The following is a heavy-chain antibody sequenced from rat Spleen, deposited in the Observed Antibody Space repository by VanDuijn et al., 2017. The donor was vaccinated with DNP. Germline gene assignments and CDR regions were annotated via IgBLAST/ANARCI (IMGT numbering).Heavy chain of an antibody. CDR3: VRSTTGIRGYYFDY. D-gene: IGHD1-9*01. J-gene: IGHJ2*01. CDR1: GFTFNNYW. V-gene: IGHV5-31*01. CDR2: ISSSGGST. Sequence: EVQLVASGGDLVQPGRSLKLSCVASGFTFNNYWMTWIRQVPGKGLEWVASISSSGGSTYYPDSVKGIFTISRDNAKNTLYLQMNRLRSEDTATYYCVRSTTGIRGYYFDYWGQGVTVTVSS.